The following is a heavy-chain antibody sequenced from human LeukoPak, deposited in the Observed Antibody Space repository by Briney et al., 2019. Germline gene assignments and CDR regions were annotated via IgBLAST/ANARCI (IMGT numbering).Heavy chain of an antibody. V-gene: IGHV1-46*01. CDR2: VNPSGGST. CDR1: GYTFTSYY. J-gene: IGHJ6*03. D-gene: IGHD2-2*02. Sequence: ASVKVSCKASGYTFTSYYMHWVRQAPGQGLEWMGIVNPSGGSTSYAQKFQGRVTMTRDTSISTAYMELSRLRSDDTAVYYCARDRPATAIRYYYFYMDVWGKGTTVTISS. CDR3: ARDRPATAIRYYYFYMDV.